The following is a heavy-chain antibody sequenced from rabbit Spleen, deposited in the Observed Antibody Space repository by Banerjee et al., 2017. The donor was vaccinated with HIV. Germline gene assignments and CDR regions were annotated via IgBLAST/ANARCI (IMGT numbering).Heavy chain of an antibody. J-gene: IGHJ4*01. CDR2: IVPIFGVT. CDR1: GFDFRRYY. CDR3: VREAGYGGYGDGNL. Sequence: QVKETGGGLVQPGGSLTLSCKASGFDFRRYYLSWVRQAPGKGLEWIGYIVPIFGVTYYANWVNGRFTISSHNAQNTLYLQLNSLTAADTATYFCVREAGYGGYGDGNLWGQGTLVTVS. D-gene: IGHD6-1*01. V-gene: IGHV1S7*01.